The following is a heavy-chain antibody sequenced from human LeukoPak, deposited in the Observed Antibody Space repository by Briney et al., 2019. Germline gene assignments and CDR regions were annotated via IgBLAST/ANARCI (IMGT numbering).Heavy chain of an antibody. CDR2: ISYDGSNK. J-gene: IGHJ6*02. Sequence: GRSLRLSCAASGCTFSSYAMHWVRQAPGKGLEWVAVISYDGSNKYYADSVKGRFTISRDNSKNTLYLQMNSLRAEDTAVYYCATSARPEYYDFWSGYPQHYYYGMDVWGQGTTVTVSS. CDR3: ATSARPEYYDFWSGYPQHYYYGMDV. V-gene: IGHV3-30-3*01. CDR1: GCTFSSYA. D-gene: IGHD3-3*01.